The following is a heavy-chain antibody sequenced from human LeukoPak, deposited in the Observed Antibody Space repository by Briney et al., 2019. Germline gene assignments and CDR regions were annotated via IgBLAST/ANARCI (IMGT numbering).Heavy chain of an antibody. V-gene: IGHV4-59*08. CDR2: IYYSGST. D-gene: IGHD4-17*01. CDR3: ARQGARYGDYFDY. CDR1: GGSMSSYY. J-gene: IGHJ4*02. Sequence: SETLSLTCTVSGGSMSSYYWSWIRQPPGKGLEWIGYIYYSGSTNYNPSLKSRVTISVDTSKNQFSLKLSSVTAADTAVYYCARQGARYGDYFDYWGQGTLVTVSS.